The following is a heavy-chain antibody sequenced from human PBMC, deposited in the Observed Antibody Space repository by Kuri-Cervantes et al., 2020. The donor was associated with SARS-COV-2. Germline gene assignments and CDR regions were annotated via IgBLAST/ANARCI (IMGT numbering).Heavy chain of an antibody. CDR3: ATAATGYSSSWYIVGYFQH. J-gene: IGHJ1*01. D-gene: IGHD6-13*01. CDR1: GYTFTGYY. V-gene: IGHV1-18*04. CDR2: ISAYNGNT. Sequence: ASVKVSCKASGYTFTGYYMHWVRQAPGQGLEWMGWISAYNGNTNYAQKLQGRVTMTTDTSTSTAYMELRSLRSEDTAVYYCATAATGYSSSWYIVGYFQHWGQGTLVTVSS.